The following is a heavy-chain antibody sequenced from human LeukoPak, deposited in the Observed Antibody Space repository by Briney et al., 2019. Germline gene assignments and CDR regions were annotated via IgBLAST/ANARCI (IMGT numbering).Heavy chain of an antibody. CDR2: IYYSGST. J-gene: IGHJ4*02. D-gene: IGHD3-10*01. Sequence: SETLSLTCTVSGGSISRYSWNWIRQPPGTGLEWIGYIYYSGSTNYNPSLKSRVTMSVDTSKSQFSLNLSSVTAADTALYYCARHHYASGTHTPYYFDFWGQGTLVTVSS. CDR3: ARHHYASGTHTPYYFDF. CDR1: GGSISRYS. V-gene: IGHV4-59*01.